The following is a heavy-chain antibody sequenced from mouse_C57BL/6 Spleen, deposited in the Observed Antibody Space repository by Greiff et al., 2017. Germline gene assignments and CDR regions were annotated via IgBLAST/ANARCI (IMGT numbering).Heavy chain of an antibody. V-gene: IGHV5-9-1*02. J-gene: IGHJ3*01. CDR3: TREDYDDYNGFAY. D-gene: IGHD2-4*01. CDR1: GFTFSSYA. Sequence: EVKLMESGEGLVKPGGSLKLSCAASGFTFSSYAMSWVRQTPEQRLEWVAYISSGGDYIYYADTVKGRFTISRDNARNTLYLQMSSLKSEDTAMXYCTREDYDDYNGFAYWGQGTLVTVSA. CDR2: ISSGGDYI.